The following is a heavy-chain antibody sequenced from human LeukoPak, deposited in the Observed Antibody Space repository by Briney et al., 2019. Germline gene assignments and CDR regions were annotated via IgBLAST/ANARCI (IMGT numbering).Heavy chain of an antibody. CDR2: IIPIFGTA. CDR1: GGTFSSYA. CDR3: AAYYYDSSSPGDFQH. D-gene: IGHD3-22*01. Sequence: SVKVSCKASGGTFSSYAISWVRQAPGQGLEWMGGIIPIFGTANYAQKFQGRVTITTDESTSTAYMELSSLRSEDTAVYYCAAYYYDSSSPGDFQHWGQGTLVTVSS. V-gene: IGHV1-69*05. J-gene: IGHJ1*01.